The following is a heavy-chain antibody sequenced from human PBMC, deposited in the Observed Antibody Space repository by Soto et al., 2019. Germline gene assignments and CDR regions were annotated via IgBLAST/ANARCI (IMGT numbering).Heavy chain of an antibody. CDR2: ISSSRSYI. CDR1: GFTFSSYS. J-gene: IGHJ4*02. V-gene: IGHV3-21*01. CDR3: ARGTAGDDLVVVAVPTNDY. D-gene: IGHD3-22*01. Sequence: GGSLRLSCAASGFTFSSYSMNWVRQAPGKGLEWVSSISSSRSYIYYAESVKGRFTISRDNAKNSLYLQMNSLRAEDTAVYYCARGTAGDDLVVVAVPTNDYWGQGTLVTVSS.